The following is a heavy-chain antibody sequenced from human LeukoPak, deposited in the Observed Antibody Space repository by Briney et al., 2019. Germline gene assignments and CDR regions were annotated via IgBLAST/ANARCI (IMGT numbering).Heavy chain of an antibody. Sequence: PSETLSLTCAVYGGSFSGYYWSWIRQPPGKGLEWIGEINHSGSTNYNPSLKSRVTISVDTSENQFSLKLSSVTAADTAVYYCARITYYDFWSGYYGPYYYYGMDVWGQGTTVTVSS. V-gene: IGHV4-34*01. CDR1: GGSFSGYY. D-gene: IGHD3-3*01. J-gene: IGHJ6*02. CDR3: ARITYYDFWSGYYGPYYYYGMDV. CDR2: INHSGST.